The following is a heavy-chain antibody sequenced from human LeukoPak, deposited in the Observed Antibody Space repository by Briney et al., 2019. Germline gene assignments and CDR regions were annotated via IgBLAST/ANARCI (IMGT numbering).Heavy chain of an antibody. J-gene: IGHJ4*02. V-gene: IGHV4-30-4*01. Sequence: SETLSLTGTVSVGSISSGGYYWSWIRHPQGEGLEWIGYIYYSGSTYYHPSLKSRVTISLDTSKNQFSLKLSSVTAADTAVYYCARVATVTTSFHFDYWGQGTLVTVSS. CDR3: ARVATVTTSFHFDY. CDR1: VGSISSGGYY. D-gene: IGHD4-17*01. CDR2: IYYSGST.